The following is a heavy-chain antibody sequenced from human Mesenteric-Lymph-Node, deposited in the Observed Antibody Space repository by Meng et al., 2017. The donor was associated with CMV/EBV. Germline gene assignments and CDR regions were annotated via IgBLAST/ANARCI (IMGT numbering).Heavy chain of an antibody. Sequence: GGSLRLSCAASGFTFSTYSMNWVRQAPGKGLEWVSYISSGGTTLYYADSVKGRFTISRDNAENSLFLQMNSLRAEDTAVYYCARNFDIWGQGTMVTVSS. CDR1: GFTFSTYS. V-gene: IGHV3-48*04. CDR2: ISSGGTTL. CDR3: ARNFDI. J-gene: IGHJ3*02.